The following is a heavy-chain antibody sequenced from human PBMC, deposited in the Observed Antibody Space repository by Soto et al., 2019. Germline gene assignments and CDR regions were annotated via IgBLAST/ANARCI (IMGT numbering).Heavy chain of an antibody. V-gene: IGHV4-39*01. J-gene: IGHJ4*02. Sequence: SETLSLTCTVSGGSIGSSSSYWGWIRQPPGKGMEWVVSIYYLGNTYYNPSLGSRVTISVATSKNQFSLMLRSVTAAVTSVFYFAGLYPYESSGYHLNYWGQGALVTVSS. CDR1: GGSIGSSSSY. D-gene: IGHD3-22*01. CDR3: AGLYPYESSGYHLNY. CDR2: IYYLGNT.